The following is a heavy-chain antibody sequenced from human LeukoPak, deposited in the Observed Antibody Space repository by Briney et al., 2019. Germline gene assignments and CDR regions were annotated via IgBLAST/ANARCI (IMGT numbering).Heavy chain of an antibody. CDR1: GFGVSSNY. V-gene: IGHV3-66*01. CDR2: IYRGEKT. D-gene: IGHD3-3*01. J-gene: IGHJ4*02. CDR3: ANLPPPSVRFLEWLPFDY. Sequence: GGSLRLSCEASGFGVSSNYINWVRQAPGKGLEWVSVIYRGEKTYYADSVKGRFNISRDNSKNTLYLQMNSLRAEDTAVYYCANLPPPSVRFLEWLPFDYWGQGTLVTVSS.